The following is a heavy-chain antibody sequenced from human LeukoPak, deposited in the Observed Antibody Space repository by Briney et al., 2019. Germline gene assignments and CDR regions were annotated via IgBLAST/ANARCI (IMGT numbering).Heavy chain of an antibody. CDR3: VIGGTTVVTPFDY. Sequence: TGGPLRLSCSASGFTFSRYVMYWVRQAPGKGLEYVSAISSNEGRTYYADSVKGRFNISRDNSKNTLYLQMSSLRAEDTAVYYCVIGGTTVVTPFDYWGQGTLVTVSS. D-gene: IGHD4-23*01. V-gene: IGHV3-64D*06. CDR1: GFTFSRYV. CDR2: ISSNEGRT. J-gene: IGHJ4*02.